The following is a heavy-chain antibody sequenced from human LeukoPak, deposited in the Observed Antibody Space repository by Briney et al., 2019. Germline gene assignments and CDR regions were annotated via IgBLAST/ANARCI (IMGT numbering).Heavy chain of an antibody. J-gene: IGHJ5*02. CDR3: ARRGVGFGP. D-gene: IGHD1-26*01. CDR2: IYTSGST. Sequence: SETLSLTCTVSGGSISSYYWSWIRQPPGKGLEWIGYIYTSGSTNYNPSLKSRVTISVDTSKNQFSLKLSSVTAADTAVYYCARRGVGFGPWGQGTLVTVSS. V-gene: IGHV4-4*09. CDR1: GGSISSYY.